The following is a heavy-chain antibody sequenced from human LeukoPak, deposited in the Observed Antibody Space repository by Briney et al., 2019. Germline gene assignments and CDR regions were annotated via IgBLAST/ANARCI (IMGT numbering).Heavy chain of an antibody. V-gene: IGHV1-69*04. J-gene: IGHJ4*02. CDR1: GGTFSSYA. CDR3: ARDASIAARPRYYFDY. CDR2: IIPILGIA. Sequence: SVKVSCKASGGTFSSYAISWVRQAPGQGLEWMGRIIPILGIANYAQKFQGRVTITADKSTSTAYMELSSLRSEDTAVYYCARDASIAARPRYYFDYWGQGTLVTVSS. D-gene: IGHD6-6*01.